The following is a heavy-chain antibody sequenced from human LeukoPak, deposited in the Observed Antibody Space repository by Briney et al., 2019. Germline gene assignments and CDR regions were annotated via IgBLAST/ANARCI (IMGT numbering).Heavy chain of an antibody. J-gene: IGHJ4*02. V-gene: IGHV4-4*07. D-gene: IGHD3-16*02. CDR1: GGSISSYY. CDR3: ARKSYDYVWGSYRPRGDY. CDR2: IYTSGST. Sequence: SETLSLTCTVSGGSISSYYWSWIRQPAGKGLEWIGRIYTSGSTNYNPSLKSRVTMSVDTSKNQFSLKLSSVTAADTAVYYCARKSYDYVWGSYRPRGDYWGQGTLVTVSS.